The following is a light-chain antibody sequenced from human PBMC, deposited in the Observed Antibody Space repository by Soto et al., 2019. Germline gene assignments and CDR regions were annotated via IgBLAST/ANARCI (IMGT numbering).Light chain of an antibody. CDR3: QHLHSYPLS. V-gene: IGKV1-9*01. J-gene: IGKJ4*01. CDR2: AAS. Sequence: IQLTQYPSSLSASVGDRVTITCRASQAINSYLAWYQQEPRKAPKLLIYAASTFQSGVPSRFSGSGSGTDFTLTISSLQPEDSATYFCQHLHSYPLSFGGGTKVQI. CDR1: QAINSY.